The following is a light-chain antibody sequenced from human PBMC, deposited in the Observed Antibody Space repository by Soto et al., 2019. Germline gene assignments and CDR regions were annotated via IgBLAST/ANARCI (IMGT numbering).Light chain of an antibody. CDR2: GNS. Sequence: QSVLTQPPSMSGAPGQRVTISCTGSSSNIGAGYDVHWYQQLPGTAPKLLMYGNSNRPSGVPDRFSGSKSGTSAPLAITGLQAEDEADYYCQAYDSSLSGSVFGGGTKLTVL. CDR3: QAYDSSLSGSV. V-gene: IGLV1-40*01. J-gene: IGLJ3*02. CDR1: SSNIGAGYD.